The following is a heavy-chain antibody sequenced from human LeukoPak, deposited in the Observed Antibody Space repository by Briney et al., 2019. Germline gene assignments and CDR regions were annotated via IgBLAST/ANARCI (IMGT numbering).Heavy chain of an antibody. Sequence: PGGSLRLSCAASRFTFSGYGMHWVRQAPGKGLEWVAVIRYDGSNKYYADSVKGQFTISRDNSKNTLYLQMNSLRAEDTAVYYCARDPMIGDFLGAFDIWGQGTMFTVSS. CDR3: ARDPMIGDFLGAFDI. CDR2: IRYDGSNK. J-gene: IGHJ3*02. CDR1: RFTFSGYG. V-gene: IGHV3-33*01. D-gene: IGHD2-21*01.